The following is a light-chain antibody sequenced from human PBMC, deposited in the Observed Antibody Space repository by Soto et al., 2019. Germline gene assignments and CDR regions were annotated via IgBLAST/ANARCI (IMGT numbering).Light chain of an antibody. CDR3: LRYNAFSQT. CDR1: QSMNSW. J-gene: IGKJ1*01. CDR2: DAS. V-gene: IGKV1-5*01. Sequence: DIQLTQSPSTLSASVGDRVTITCRASQSMNSWLAWYQQKPGEAPKVLIYDASILGSGVQSRFSGSGSGTEFTLTIGSLQPEDFATYYCLRYNAFSQTFGQGTKVEI.